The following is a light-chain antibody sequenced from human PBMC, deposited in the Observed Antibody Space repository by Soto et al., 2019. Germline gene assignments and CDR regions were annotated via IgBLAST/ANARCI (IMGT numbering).Light chain of an antibody. CDR3: QQYDNLPFT. Sequence: DIVMTQTPLSLPVTPGEPASISCRSSQSLLHSNGYNYLDWYQQKPGKAPKLLIHDTSKLETGVQSRFSGSRSGTDFTLTISSLQPEDLATYHCQQYDNLPFTFGGGTKVDIK. V-gene: IGKV2-28*01. CDR2: DTS. CDR1: QSLLHSNGYNY. J-gene: IGKJ4*01.